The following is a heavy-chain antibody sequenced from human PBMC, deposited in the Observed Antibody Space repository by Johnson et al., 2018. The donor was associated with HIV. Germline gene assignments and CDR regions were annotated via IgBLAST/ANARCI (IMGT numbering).Heavy chain of an antibody. V-gene: IGHV3-20*04. D-gene: IGHD2-15*01. J-gene: IGHJ3*02. CDR3: AETPSRVADAFEM. CDR1: GFTFDDYG. Sequence: VQLVESGGGVVRPGGSLRLSCAASGFTFDDYGMSWVRPAPGMGLEWVTGINWNGGSTGDADSVKGRFNSSRDNSKNTVYLQMKSLRVEDTARYYCAETPSRVADAFEMWGQGTVVTISS. CDR2: INWNGGST.